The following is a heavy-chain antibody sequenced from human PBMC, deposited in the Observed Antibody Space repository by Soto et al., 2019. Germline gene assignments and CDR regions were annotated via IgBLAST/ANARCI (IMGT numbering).Heavy chain of an antibody. D-gene: IGHD1-26*01. V-gene: IGHV2-5*02. J-gene: IGHJ4*02. CDR2: IYWDDDK. Sequence: QITLNESGPTRVKPTQTLTLTCTFSGFSLSTSGVGVGWIRQPPGKALEWLALIYWDDDKRYSPSLKSRLTHPKDTSENQVVLTMTHMDPVDTATYSCAHRAVYSGSYWDGGYFDYWGQGTLVTISS. CDR1: GFSLSTSGVG. CDR3: AHRAVYSGSYWDGGYFDY.